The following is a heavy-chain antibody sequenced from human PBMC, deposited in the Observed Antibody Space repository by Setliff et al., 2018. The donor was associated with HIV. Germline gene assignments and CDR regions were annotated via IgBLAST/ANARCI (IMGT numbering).Heavy chain of an antibody. CDR2: VKSKADGGTI. D-gene: IGHD1-26*01. V-gene: IGHV3-15*01. CDR1: GFSISTYA. J-gene: IGHJ4*02. Sequence: PGGSLRLSCAASGFSISTYAMNWVRQSPGKGLEWVGRVKSKADGGTIDYAAPVKGRFTISRDDSKNTLYLQMNSLTTDDTAVYFCVTGSQLPMDYWGQGTLVTVSS. CDR3: VTGSQLPMDY.